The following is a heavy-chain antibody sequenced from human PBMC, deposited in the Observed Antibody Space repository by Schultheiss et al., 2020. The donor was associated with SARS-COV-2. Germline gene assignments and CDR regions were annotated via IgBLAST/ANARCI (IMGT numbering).Heavy chain of an antibody. J-gene: IGHJ5*02. D-gene: IGHD2-2*01. V-gene: IGHV3-33*01. CDR2: IWYDGSEK. CDR3: AREFLVVPGTIGRWFDP. CDR1: GFSFSSYG. Sequence: GGSLRLSCAASGFSFSSYGIHWVRQAPGKGLEWVALIWYDGSEKSYADSVKGRFTISRDNSKNTVYLQMNSLRAEDTAVYYCAREFLVVPGTIGRWFDPWGQGTQVTVSS.